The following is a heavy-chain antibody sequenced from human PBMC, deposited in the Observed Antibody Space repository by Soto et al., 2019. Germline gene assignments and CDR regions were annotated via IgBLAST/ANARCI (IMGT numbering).Heavy chain of an antibody. J-gene: IGHJ4*02. CDR3: ARALCDYCYFDY. CDR1: GFTFSSYG. V-gene: IGHV3-33*01. Sequence: TGGSLRLSCAASGFTFSSYGMHWVRQAPGKGLEGVAVIWYDGSNKYYADSVKGRFTISRDNSKNTLYLQMNSLRAEDTAVYYCARALCDYCYFDYWGRGTLVTVSS. CDR2: IWYDGSNK. D-gene: IGHD4-17*01.